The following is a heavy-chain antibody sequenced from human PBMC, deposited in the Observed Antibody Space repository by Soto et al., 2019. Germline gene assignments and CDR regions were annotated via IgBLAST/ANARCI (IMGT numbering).Heavy chain of an antibody. CDR2: ISGSGGST. Sequence: EVQLLESGGGLVQPGGSLRLSCAASGFTFSSYAMSWVRQAPGKGLEWVSAISGSGGSTYYADSVKGRFTISRDNSKNTLYLQMNSLRAEDTAVYYCAKVRVATITAVAGTDYDYWGQGTLVTVSS. V-gene: IGHV3-23*01. J-gene: IGHJ4*02. CDR1: GFTFSSYA. CDR3: AKVRVATITAVAGTDYDY. D-gene: IGHD6-19*01.